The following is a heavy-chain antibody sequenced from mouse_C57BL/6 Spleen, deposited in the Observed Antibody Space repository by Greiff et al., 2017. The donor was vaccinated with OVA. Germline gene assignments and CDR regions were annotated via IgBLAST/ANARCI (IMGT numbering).Heavy chain of an antibody. V-gene: IGHV1-64*01. CDR3: ARSQGSSYDFDY. D-gene: IGHD1-1*01. CDR2: IHPNSGST. CDR1: GYTFTSYW. J-gene: IGHJ2*01. Sequence: QVQLKQPGAELVKPGASVKLSCKASGYTFTSYWMHWVKQRPGQGLEWIGMIHPNSGSTNYNEKFKSKATLTVDKSSSTAYMQLSSLTSEDSAVYYCARSQGSSYDFDYWGQGTTLTVSS.